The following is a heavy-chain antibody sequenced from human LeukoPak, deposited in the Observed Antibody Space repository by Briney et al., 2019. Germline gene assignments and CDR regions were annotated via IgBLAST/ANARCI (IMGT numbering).Heavy chain of an antibody. D-gene: IGHD1-7*01. Sequence: GGSLRLSCAASGFTFSSYAMSWVRQAPGKGLEWVSTISDSGGSTYYADSVKGRFTISRDTSKNTVYLQMNSLRAEDTAVYYCAKQLRVYYYMDVWGKGTTVTVSS. CDR1: GFTFSSYA. J-gene: IGHJ6*03. CDR2: ISDSGGST. V-gene: IGHV3-23*01. CDR3: AKQLRVYYYMDV.